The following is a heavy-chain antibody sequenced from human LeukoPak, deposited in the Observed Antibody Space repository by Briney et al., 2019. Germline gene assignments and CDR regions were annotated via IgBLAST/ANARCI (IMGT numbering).Heavy chain of an antibody. CDR1: GFTFSSYG. CDR2: IWYDGSNK. V-gene: IGHV3-33*01. J-gene: IGHJ3*02. CDR3: ARDHSATVLAFDI. Sequence: PGGSLRLSCAASGFTFSSYGMHWVRHAPGKGLEWVAVIWYDGSNKYYADSVKGRFTISRDNSKNTLYLQMNSLRAEDTAVYYCARDHSATVLAFDIWGQGTMVTVSS. D-gene: IGHD4-17*01.